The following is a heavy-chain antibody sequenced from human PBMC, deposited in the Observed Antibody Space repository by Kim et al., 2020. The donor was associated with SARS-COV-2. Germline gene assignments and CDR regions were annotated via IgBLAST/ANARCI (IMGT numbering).Heavy chain of an antibody. CDR3: ARTGDSYGSLIDFDY. D-gene: IGHD5-18*01. V-gene: IGHV3-74*01. J-gene: IGHJ4*02. Sequence: SVKDRFTISRDNAKTTLYLQMNSLRAEDTAVYYCARTGDSYGSLIDFDYWGQGTLVTVSS.